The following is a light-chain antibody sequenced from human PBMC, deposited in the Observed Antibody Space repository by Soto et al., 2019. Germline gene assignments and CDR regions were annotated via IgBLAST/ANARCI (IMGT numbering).Light chain of an antibody. CDR3: QQRSNWIP. Sequence: EIVLTQSPVTLSLSPGERATLSCRASQSVSSFLAWYQQKPGQAPTLLIYDATNRATGIPARFSGSGSGTDFTLTISSVEPEDFAVYFCQQRSNWIPFGQGTRLEIK. CDR2: DAT. V-gene: IGKV3-11*01. CDR1: QSVSSF. J-gene: IGKJ5*01.